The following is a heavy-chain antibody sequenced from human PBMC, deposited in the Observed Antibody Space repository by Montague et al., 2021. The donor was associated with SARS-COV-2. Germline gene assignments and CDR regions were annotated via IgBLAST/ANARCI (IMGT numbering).Heavy chain of an antibody. Sequence: SLRLSCAASGFTFSSYAMHWVRQAPGKGLDWVAVISYDGSNKYYADSVKGRFTISIDNSKNTLYLQMNSLRAEDTAVYYCVGQLLFHYYGMDVWGKGTTVTVSS. CDR1: GFTFSSYA. V-gene: IGHV3-30*04. D-gene: IGHD2-2*01. CDR3: VGQLLFHYYGMDV. CDR2: ISYDGSNK. J-gene: IGHJ6*04.